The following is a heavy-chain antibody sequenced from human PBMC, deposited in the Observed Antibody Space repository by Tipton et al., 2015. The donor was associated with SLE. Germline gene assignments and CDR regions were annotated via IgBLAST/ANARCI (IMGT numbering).Heavy chain of an antibody. CDR1: GFTFSRFA. CDR3: ARERGPWEHFDY. CDR2: MPADGKNE. D-gene: IGHD1-1*01. J-gene: IGHJ4*02. V-gene: IGHV3-30*04. Sequence: SLRLSCAASGFTFSRFADHWVRQAPGKGLEWVAVMPADGKNEKNADSVKGRFTISRDSFRNTLYLHMSSLNAEDTAVYYCARERGPWEHFDYWGQGTLVTVPS.